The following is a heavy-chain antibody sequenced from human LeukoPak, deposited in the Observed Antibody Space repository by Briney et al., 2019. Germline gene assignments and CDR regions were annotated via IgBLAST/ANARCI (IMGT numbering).Heavy chain of an antibody. Sequence: SETPSLTCTVSGGSISSYYWSWIRQPPGKGLEWIGYIYYSGNTNYNPSLKSRVTISVDTSKNQFSLKLSSVTAADTAVYYCARGVPYYYDSSGYYAGYYFDYWGQGTLVTVSS. D-gene: IGHD3-22*01. CDR1: GGSISSYY. V-gene: IGHV4-59*01. J-gene: IGHJ4*02. CDR2: IYYSGNT. CDR3: ARGVPYYYDSSGYYAGYYFDY.